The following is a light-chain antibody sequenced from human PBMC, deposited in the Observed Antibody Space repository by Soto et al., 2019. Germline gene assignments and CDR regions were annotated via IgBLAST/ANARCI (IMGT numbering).Light chain of an antibody. CDR1: QSVSNNY. J-gene: IGKJ5*01. CDR2: GAS. V-gene: IGKV3-20*01. Sequence: EIVLTQSPGTLSLSPVGRATLXSTSSQSVSNNYLAWYQQKPGQAPRLLIYGASNRATGIPDRFRGSGSGTDFSLSIRRLEPEDSAVYYCQQYASLPLTFGQGTRLEIK. CDR3: QQYASLPLT.